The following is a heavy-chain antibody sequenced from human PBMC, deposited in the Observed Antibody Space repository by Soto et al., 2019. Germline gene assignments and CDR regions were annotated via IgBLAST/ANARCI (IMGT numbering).Heavy chain of an antibody. CDR1: GGTFSSYT. V-gene: IGHV1-69*02. D-gene: IGHD4-17*01. J-gene: IGHJ6*02. CDR3: ARGDYGYYYRMDV. CDR2: IIPILVIA. Sequence: QVQLVQSGAEVKKPGSSVMVSCKASGGTFSSYTISWVRQAPGQGLEWMGRIIPILVIANYADKFQGRVKITAVKYTSTAYMEQSSLRSDYKAVYDCARGDYGYYYRMDVWGQGTTVTVSS.